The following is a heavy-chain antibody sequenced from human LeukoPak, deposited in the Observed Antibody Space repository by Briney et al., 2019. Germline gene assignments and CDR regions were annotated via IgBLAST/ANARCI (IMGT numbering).Heavy chain of an antibody. Sequence: PGGSLRLSCAASGFTFSNAWMSWVRQAPGKGLEWVGRIKSKTDGGTTDYAAPVKGRFTISRDDSKNTLYLQMNSLKTEDTAVYYCTTDPITMAPYYYYGMDVWGQGTTVTVSS. CDR3: TTDPITMAPYYYYGMDV. V-gene: IGHV3-15*01. CDR1: GFTFSNAW. D-gene: IGHD3-10*01. CDR2: IKSKTDGGTT. J-gene: IGHJ6*02.